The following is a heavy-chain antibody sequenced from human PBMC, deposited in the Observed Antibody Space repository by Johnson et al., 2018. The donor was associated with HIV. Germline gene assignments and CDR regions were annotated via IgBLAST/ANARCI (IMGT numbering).Heavy chain of an antibody. J-gene: IGHJ3*01. Sequence: QVQLVESGGGLIQPGGSLRLSCAASGFTFSSYGMHWVRQAPGKGLEWVAVISYDGSNKYYADSVKGRFTISRDNSKNTLYLQMTSLRQDDTAVYSCYCTDHLGAGSESKGTFDAWGQGTMVTVSS. CDR3: YCTDHLGAGSESKGTFDA. CDR1: GFTFSSYG. D-gene: IGHD3-10*01. CDR2: ISYDGSNK. V-gene: IGHV3-30*03.